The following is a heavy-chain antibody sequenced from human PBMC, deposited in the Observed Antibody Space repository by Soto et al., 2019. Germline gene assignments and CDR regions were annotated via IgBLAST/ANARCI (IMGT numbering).Heavy chain of an antibody. CDR3: SKDRRGRDGYNFGTRYYYGMDV. J-gene: IGHJ6*02. CDR1: GGTFSSYA. Sequence: QVPLVQSGAEVKKPGSSVKVSCKASGGTFSSYAISWVRQAPGQGLEWMGGIIPIFGPPNYAQRFQDRVTITADESTSTAYMEVSSLTSEDTAVYYCSKDRRGRDGYNFGTRYYYGMDVWGQGTTVTVSS. D-gene: IGHD5-12*01. CDR2: IIPIFGPP. V-gene: IGHV1-69*01.